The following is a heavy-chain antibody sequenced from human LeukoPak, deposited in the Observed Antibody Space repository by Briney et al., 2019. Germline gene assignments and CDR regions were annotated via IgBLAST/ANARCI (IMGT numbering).Heavy chain of an antibody. CDR3: AREDYSNSEGRNYYYYYYMDV. D-gene: IGHD4-11*01. CDR2: IYYSGST. CDR1: GGSISSYY. J-gene: IGHJ6*03. Sequence: PSETLSLTCTVSGGSISSYYWSWIRQPPGKGLEWIGYIYYSGSTNYNPSLKSRVIISVDTSKNQFSLKLSSVTAADTAVYYCAREDYSNSEGRNYYYYYYMDVWGKGTTVTVSS. V-gene: IGHV4-59*01.